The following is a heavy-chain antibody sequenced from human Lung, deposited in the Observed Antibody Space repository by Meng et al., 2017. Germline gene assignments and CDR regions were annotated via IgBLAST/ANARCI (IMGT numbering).Heavy chain of an antibody. Sequence: QVQLVESGGGVVQPGRSLRLFCAASGFTFSSYGMHWVRQAPGKGLEWVAVISYDGSNKYYADSVKGRFTISRDNSKNTLYLQMNSLRAEDTAVYYCAKDLSKQQQLGELDYWGQGTLVTVSS. D-gene: IGHD6-13*01. V-gene: IGHV3-30*18. CDR3: AKDLSKQQQLGELDY. CDR1: GFTFSSYG. J-gene: IGHJ4*02. CDR2: ISYDGSNK.